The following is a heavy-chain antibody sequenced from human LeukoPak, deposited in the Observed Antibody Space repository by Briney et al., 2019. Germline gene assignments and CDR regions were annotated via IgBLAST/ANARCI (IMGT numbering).Heavy chain of an antibody. J-gene: IGHJ4*02. CDR3: ASGMRVGPNI. D-gene: IGHD1-26*01. Sequence: GGSLRLSGAASGFTFGPYTMNWVRQAPGKGLEWVSYISSSSDTIYYADSVKGRFTISRDNAKNSLYLQMNSLRAEDTAVYYCASGMRVGPNIWGQGTLVTVSS. CDR2: ISSSSDTI. CDR1: GFTFGPYT. V-gene: IGHV3-48*04.